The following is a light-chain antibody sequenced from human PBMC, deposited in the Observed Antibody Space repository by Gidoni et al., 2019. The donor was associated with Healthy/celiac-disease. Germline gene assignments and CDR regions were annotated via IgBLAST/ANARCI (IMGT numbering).Light chain of an antibody. CDR1: QSISSY. V-gene: IGKV1-39*01. CDR3: QESYSTPLT. Sequence: DIQMTQSPSSLSASVGDRVTITCRASQSISSYVYWYQQKPGKAPKLLIYAASILQSGVPSRFSGSGSGTDFTLTISSLQPEDFATYYCQESYSTPLTFGGGTKVEIK. CDR2: AAS. J-gene: IGKJ4*01.